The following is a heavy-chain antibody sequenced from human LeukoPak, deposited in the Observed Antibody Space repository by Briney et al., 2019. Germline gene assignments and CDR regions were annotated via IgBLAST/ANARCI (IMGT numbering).Heavy chain of an antibody. J-gene: IGHJ4*02. CDR2: IYYSGST. CDR1: GGSISSYY. Sequence: SETLSLTCTVSGGSISSYYWSWIRHPPGKGLEWIGYIYYSGSTNYNPSLKSRVTISVDTSKNQFSLKLSSVTAADTAVYYCARSAWGTVTDTRVFDYWGQGTLVTVSS. D-gene: IGHD4-17*01. CDR3: ARSAWGTVTDTRVFDY. V-gene: IGHV4-59*01.